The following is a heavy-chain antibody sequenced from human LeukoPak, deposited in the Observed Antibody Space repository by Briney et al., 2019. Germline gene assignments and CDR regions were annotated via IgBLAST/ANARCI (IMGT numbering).Heavy chain of an antibody. J-gene: IGHJ4*02. D-gene: IGHD5-18*01. CDR1: GGSVSNMNYY. CDR3: ARHSPQRGYSYGYPFDS. CDR2: XXYRKST. V-gene: IGHV4-39*01. Sequence: SETLSLTFSVSGGSVSNMNYYWGWIRQPPGKGLEWXXXXXYRKSTYYNPSLKSRVTVSLDTSRNQFSLKLKSVTAADTAVYYCARHSPQRGYSYGYPFDSWGQGTLVTVSS.